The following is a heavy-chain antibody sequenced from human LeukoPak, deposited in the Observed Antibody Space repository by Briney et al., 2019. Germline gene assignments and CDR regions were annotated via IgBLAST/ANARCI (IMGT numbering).Heavy chain of an antibody. CDR2: LDESGRP. V-gene: IGHV4-39*07. CDR3: ARDLGGYPFFMDV. J-gene: IGHJ6*03. Sequence: SETLSLTCSVSGGSIRSGDHHWAWVRQPPGKGLEFIGSLDESGRPYYNRPLKSRVSISGDTSGKQFSLNLTSVTAVDTAVYFCARDLGGYPFFMDVWGRGTTVIVSS. CDR1: GGSIRSGDHH. D-gene: IGHD2-15*01.